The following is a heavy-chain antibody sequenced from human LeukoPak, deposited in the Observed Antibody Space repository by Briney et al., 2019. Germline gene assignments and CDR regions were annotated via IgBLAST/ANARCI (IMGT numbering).Heavy chain of an antibody. CDR3: VKDQDYGGIDGNAFDI. CDR1: GYTFIGYY. V-gene: IGHV1-2*02. D-gene: IGHD4-23*01. CDR2: INPKSGGT. Sequence: ASVKVSCTASGYTFIGYYMHWVRQAPGQGLEWMGWINPKSGGTNYAQKFQGRVTMTRDTSISTAYMEMSRLRSDDTAVYYCVKDQDYGGIDGNAFDIWGQGTMVTVSS. J-gene: IGHJ3*02.